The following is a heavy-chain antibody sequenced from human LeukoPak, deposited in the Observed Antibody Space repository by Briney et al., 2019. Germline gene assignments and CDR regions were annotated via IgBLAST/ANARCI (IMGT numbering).Heavy chain of an antibody. CDR2: INPSGGST. Sequence: ASVKVSCKASGYTFTSYYMHWVRQAPGQGLEWMGIINPSGGSTSYAQKFQGRVTMTRDTSTSTVYMEMSSLRSEDTAVYYCARVPYFSGSGSYHNWFDPWGQGTLVTVSS. D-gene: IGHD3-10*01. V-gene: IGHV1-46*01. J-gene: IGHJ5*02. CDR3: ARVPYFSGSGSYHNWFDP. CDR1: GYTFTSYY.